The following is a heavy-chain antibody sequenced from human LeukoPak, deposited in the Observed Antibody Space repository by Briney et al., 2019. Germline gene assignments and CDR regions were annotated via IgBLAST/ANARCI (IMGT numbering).Heavy chain of an antibody. CDR2: IYHSGST. CDR3: ARGLVVAGGGFDY. CDR1: GYSISSGYY. V-gene: IGHV4-38-2*02. D-gene: IGHD6-19*01. J-gene: IGHJ4*02. Sequence: SETLSLTCTVSGYSISSGYYWGWIRQPPGKGLEWIGSIYHSGSTYYNPSLKSRVTISVDTSKNQFSLKLSSVTAADTAVYYCARGLVVAGGGFDYWGQGTLVTVSS.